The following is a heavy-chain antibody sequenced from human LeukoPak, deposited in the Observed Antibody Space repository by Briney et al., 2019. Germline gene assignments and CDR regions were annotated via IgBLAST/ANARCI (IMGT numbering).Heavy chain of an antibody. CDR2: IYYSGST. V-gene: IGHV4-31*03. CDR1: GGSISSGGYY. D-gene: IGHD2-15*01. Sequence: PSETLSLTCTVSGGSISSGGYYWSWIRQHPGKGLEWIGYIYYSGSTYYNPSLKSRVTISVDTSKNQFSLKLSAVTAADTAVYYGARAGYCSGGSCLGDAFDIWGQGTMVSVSS. CDR3: ARAGYCSGGSCLGDAFDI. J-gene: IGHJ3*02.